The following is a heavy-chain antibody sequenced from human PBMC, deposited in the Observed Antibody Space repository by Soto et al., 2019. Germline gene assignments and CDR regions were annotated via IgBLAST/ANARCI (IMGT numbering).Heavy chain of an antibody. J-gene: IGHJ4*01. CDR2: ISGSGGST. CDR1: GFTFSSYT. D-gene: IGHD1-1*01. CDR3: AKDMELEPGCADY. Sequence: QPGGSLRLSCAASGFTFSSYTMSWVRQAPGKGLEWVSAISGSGGSTYYADSVKGRFTISRDNSKNTLYLQMNSLRAEDTAVYYCAKDMELEPGCADYWGQGTLVTTSS. V-gene: IGHV3-23*01.